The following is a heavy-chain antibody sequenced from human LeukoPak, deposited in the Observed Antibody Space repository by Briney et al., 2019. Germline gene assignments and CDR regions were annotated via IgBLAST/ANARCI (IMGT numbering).Heavy chain of an antibody. V-gene: IGHV4-59*01. CDR1: GGSISSYY. CDR2: IYYSGST. J-gene: IGHJ4*02. D-gene: IGHD3-22*01. Sequence: SETLSLTCTVSGGSISSYYWSWIRQPPGKGLEWIGYIYYSGSTNYNPSLKSRVTISVDTSKNQFSLKPSSVTAADTAVYYCARVRGYSSGYYPSLRYRANWGLYFDYWGQGTLVTVSS. CDR3: ARVRGYSSGYYPSLRYRANWGLYFDY.